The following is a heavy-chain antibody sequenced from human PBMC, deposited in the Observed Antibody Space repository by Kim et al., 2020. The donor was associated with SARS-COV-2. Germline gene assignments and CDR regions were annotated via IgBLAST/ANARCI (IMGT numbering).Heavy chain of an antibody. CDR3: AKDLWSRGSGSHNWFDP. Sequence: GGSLRLSCAASGFTFSSYAMRWVRQAPGKGLEWVSAISGSGGSTYYADSVKGRFTISRDNSKNTLYLQMNSLRAEDTAVYYCAKDLWSRGSGSHNWFDPWGQGTLVTVSS. CDR2: ISGSGGST. D-gene: IGHD3-10*01. CDR1: GFTFSSYA. J-gene: IGHJ5*02. V-gene: IGHV3-23*01.